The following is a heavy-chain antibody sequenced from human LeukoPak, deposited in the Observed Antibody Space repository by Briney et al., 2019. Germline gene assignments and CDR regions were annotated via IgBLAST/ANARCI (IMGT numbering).Heavy chain of an antibody. J-gene: IGHJ4*02. V-gene: IGHV1-69*01. CDR1: GGTFSSYA. CDR2: IIPIFGTA. D-gene: IGHD6-19*01. CDR3: ASPRYSSVWIHYYFDY. Sequence: SVKVSCKASGGTFSSYAIGWVRQAPGQGLEWMGGIIPIFGTANYAQKFQGRVTITADESTSTAYMELSSLRSEDTAVYYCASPRYSSVWIHYYFDYWGQGTLVTVSS.